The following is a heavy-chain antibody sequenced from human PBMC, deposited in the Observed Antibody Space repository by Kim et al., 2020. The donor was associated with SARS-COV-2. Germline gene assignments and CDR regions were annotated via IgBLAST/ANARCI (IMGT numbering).Heavy chain of an antibody. CDR3: AREGGFGEFNWFDP. V-gene: IGHV3-7*03. D-gene: IGHD3-10*01. J-gene: IGHJ5*02. Sequence: VDSGKARFTTPRDNAKTSLYLQMRSLTAEDTAVYYCAREGGFGEFNWFDPWGQGTLVTVSS.